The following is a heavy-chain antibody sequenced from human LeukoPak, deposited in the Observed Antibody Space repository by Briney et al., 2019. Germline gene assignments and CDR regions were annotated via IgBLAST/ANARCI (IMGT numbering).Heavy chain of an antibody. Sequence: GRSLRLSCAASGFTFSSYSMNWVRQAPGKGLEWVSSISSSSSYIYYADSVKGRFTISRDNAKNSLYLQMNSLRAEDTAVYYCARAGGSGYSYSKLGWYFDYWGQGTLVTVSS. D-gene: IGHD5-18*01. CDR2: ISSSSSYI. CDR1: GFTFSSYS. V-gene: IGHV3-21*01. J-gene: IGHJ4*02. CDR3: ARAGGSGYSYSKLGWYFDY.